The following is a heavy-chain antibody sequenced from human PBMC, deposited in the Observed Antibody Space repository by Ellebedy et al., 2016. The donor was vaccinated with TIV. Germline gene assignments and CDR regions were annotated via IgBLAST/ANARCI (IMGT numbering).Heavy chain of an antibody. V-gene: IGHV3-7*03. CDR1: GFSFTSYW. Sequence: GGSLRLSCAVSGFSFTSYWMSWIRQAPGKGLEWVSNINQDGGVKYYVDSVRGRFTISRDSAKASLYLEMNSLRAEDTAIYYCATDGSYGDYRSPAHAFVMWGQGTLVTVSP. CDR3: ATDGSYGDYRSPAHAFVM. D-gene: IGHD4-17*01. CDR2: INQDGGVK. J-gene: IGHJ3*02.